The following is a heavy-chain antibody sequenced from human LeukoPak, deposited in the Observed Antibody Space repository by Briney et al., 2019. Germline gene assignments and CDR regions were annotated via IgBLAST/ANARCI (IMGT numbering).Heavy chain of an antibody. D-gene: IGHD3-10*01. Sequence: PSETLSLTCTVSGGSTSSYYWSWIRQPPGKGLEWIGYIYYSGSTNYNPSLKSRVTISVDTSKNQFSLKLRSVTAADTAVYYCARGRMVRGVLDAFDIWGQETMVTVSS. CDR3: ARGRMVRGVLDAFDI. V-gene: IGHV4-59*12. CDR1: GGSTSSYY. J-gene: IGHJ3*02. CDR2: IYYSGST.